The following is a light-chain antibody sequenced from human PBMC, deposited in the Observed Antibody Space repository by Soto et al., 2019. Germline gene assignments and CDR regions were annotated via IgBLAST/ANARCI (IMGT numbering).Light chain of an antibody. CDR2: DAS. V-gene: IGKV3-20*01. Sequence: EIVLTQSPPTLSLSPGERATLSCRASQSVSSYLAWYQQKPGQAPRLLIYDASNRATGIPDRFSGSGSGTDFTLTISRLEPEDFAVYYCQYYGTSPRTFGQGTKVDIK. CDR3: QYYGTSPRT. J-gene: IGKJ1*01. CDR1: QSVSSY.